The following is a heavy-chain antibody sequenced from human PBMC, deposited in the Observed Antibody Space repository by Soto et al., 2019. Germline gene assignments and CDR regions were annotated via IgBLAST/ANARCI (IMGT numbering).Heavy chain of an antibody. V-gene: IGHV3-23*01. CDR2: LSGSGGST. J-gene: IGHJ4*02. CDR1: GFTFNSYA. CDR3: ASHYSDNNGLDF. D-gene: IGHD3-22*01. Sequence: EVQLLDSGGGLAQPGGSLRLSCAASGFTFNSYAMSWVRQAPGKGLEWVSVLSGSGGSTYYADSVQGRFTISRDNSKNTLFLQMNSLRAADTAIYYCASHYSDNNGLDFWGQGTLVTGSS.